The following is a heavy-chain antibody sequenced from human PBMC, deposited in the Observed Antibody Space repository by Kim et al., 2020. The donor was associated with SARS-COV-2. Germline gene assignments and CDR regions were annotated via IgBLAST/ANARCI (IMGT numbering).Heavy chain of an antibody. V-gene: IGHV4-34*01. Sequence: SETLSFTCAVYGGSFSGYYWSWIRQPPGKGLEWIGEINHSGSTNYNPSLKSRGTISVDTSKNQFSLKLSSVTAADTAVDYCARGPVVDDILTGYYGSRYYYYYGMDVWGQGTTVTVSS. J-gene: IGHJ6*02. CDR3: ARGPVVDDILTGYYGSRYYYYYGMDV. CDR1: GGSFSGYY. D-gene: IGHD3-9*01. CDR2: INHSGST.